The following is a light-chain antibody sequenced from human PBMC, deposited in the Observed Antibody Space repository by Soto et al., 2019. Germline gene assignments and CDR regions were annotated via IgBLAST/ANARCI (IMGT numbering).Light chain of an antibody. CDR2: EVT. Sequence: QSVLTQPASVSASPGQSIAISCTGTSSDVGTNDYVSWYQQYPDKAPKLIIYEVTQRPSGVSNRFSGSKSGNTASLTFSGLQAEDEADYYCSSHTSVNTRVFGTGTKVTVL. V-gene: IGLV2-14*01. J-gene: IGLJ1*01. CDR1: SSDVGTNDY. CDR3: SSHTSVNTRV.